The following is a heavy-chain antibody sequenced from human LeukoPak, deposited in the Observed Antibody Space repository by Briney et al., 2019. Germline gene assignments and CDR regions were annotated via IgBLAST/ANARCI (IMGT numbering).Heavy chain of an antibody. CDR1: GGSISSGDYY. Sequence: SETLSLTCTVSGGSISSGDYYWSWIRQPPGKGLEWIGYIYYSGSTYYNPSLKSRVTISVDTFKNQFSLKLSSVTAADTAVYYCARGLRGDPSDYWGQGTLVTVSS. V-gene: IGHV4-30-4*01. J-gene: IGHJ4*02. CDR3: ARGLRGDPSDY. CDR2: IYYSGST.